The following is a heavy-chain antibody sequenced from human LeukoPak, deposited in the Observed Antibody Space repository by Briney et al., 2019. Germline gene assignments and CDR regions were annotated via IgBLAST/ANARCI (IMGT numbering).Heavy chain of an antibody. V-gene: IGHV3-30*03. J-gene: IGHJ4*02. CDR1: AFTFSIHG. D-gene: IGHD5-12*01. CDR3: ARSVVATRYLVDY. CDR2: ISYDGSNK. Sequence: GGSLRLSWPASAFTFSIHGMHWVSQAPGKGLEWVAVISYDGSNKYYADSVKGRFTISRDNSKNTLYMQMNSLRAEDTAVYYCARSVVATRYLVDYWGQGTLVTVSS.